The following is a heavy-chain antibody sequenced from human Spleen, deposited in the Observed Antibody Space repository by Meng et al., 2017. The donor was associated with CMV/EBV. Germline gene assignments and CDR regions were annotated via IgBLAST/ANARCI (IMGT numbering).Heavy chain of an antibody. CDR1: GFSFSIYA. J-gene: IGHJ5*02. D-gene: IGHD3-10*01. Sequence: ETLSLTCAASGFSFSIYAMSWVRQAPGKGLEWVSGISGSGGNMLYADSAKGRFTISRDNSKNTLYLQMNSLRSDDTAVYYCAKMKLLARNFFDPWGQGTLVTVSS. V-gene: IGHV3-23*01. CDR3: AKMKLLARNFFDP. CDR2: ISGSGGNM.